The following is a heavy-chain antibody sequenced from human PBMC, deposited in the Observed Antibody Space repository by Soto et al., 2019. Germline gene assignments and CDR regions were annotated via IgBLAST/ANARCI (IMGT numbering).Heavy chain of an antibody. CDR3: GRRCGYSGYDYAFDI. CDR2: IKQDGSAK. Sequence: PGGSLRLSCAASGFTFSSYWMSWVRQAPGKGLEWVANIKQDGSAKYYVDSVKGRFTISRDNAKNSLYLQMNRLRAEDTAVYYCGRRCGYSGYDYAFDIWGQGRMVTVAS. CDR1: GFTFSSYW. D-gene: IGHD5-12*01. V-gene: IGHV3-7*03. J-gene: IGHJ3*02.